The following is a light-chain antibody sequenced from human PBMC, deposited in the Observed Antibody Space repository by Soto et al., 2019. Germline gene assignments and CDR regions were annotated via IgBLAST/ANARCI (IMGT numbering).Light chain of an antibody. CDR3: QKYSSVPV. CDR1: QGIRNF. Sequence: DIQMTQSPTSLSASVGDRVTITCRASQGIRNFVAWYQQKPGKAPKLLIYAASTLQSGVPSRFSGSGSGTDFNPTINRLQPEDVATYSCQKYSSVPVFGPGTKVEIK. J-gene: IGKJ3*01. CDR2: AAS. V-gene: IGKV1-27*01.